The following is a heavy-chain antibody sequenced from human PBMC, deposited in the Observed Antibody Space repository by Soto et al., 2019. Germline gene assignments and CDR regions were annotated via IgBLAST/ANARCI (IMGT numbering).Heavy chain of an antibody. V-gene: IGHV3-48*03. J-gene: IGHJ4*02. CDR3: ATRAWVGY. CDR2: ISSGGGTT. Sequence: GGSLRLSCAASGFSFSDHEMNWVRQAPGEGLEWVSFISSGGGTTHYADCGRGRFTISRDNAKNSLYLQLSSLRAEDTAVYYCATRAWVGYWGRGTLVTVSS. CDR1: GFSFSDHE. D-gene: IGHD1-26*01.